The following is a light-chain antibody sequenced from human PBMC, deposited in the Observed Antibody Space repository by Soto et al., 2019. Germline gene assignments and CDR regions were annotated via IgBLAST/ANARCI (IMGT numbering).Light chain of an antibody. V-gene: IGKV3-20*01. CDR2: DAS. CDR1: QSVYSN. CDR3: QRSRSSRT. Sequence: SVLPPPTFALAMSAGVRASLSRRASQSVYSNLAWYQQKPGQAPRLLIYDASSRATGIPDRFSGSGSGTDFTLPISRVDPEDFAVYYSQRSRSSRTFGQGTKVDIK. J-gene: IGKJ1*01.